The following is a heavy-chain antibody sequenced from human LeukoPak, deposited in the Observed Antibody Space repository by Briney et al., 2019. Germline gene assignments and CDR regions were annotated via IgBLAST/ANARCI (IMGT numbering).Heavy chain of an antibody. J-gene: IGHJ6*03. V-gene: IGHV4-39*01. CDR3: ARAPRGYCSGGSCYSGYYYYYMDV. Sequence: NPSETLSLTCTVSGGSISSSSYYWGWIRQPPGKGLEWIGSIYYSGSTYYNPSLKSRVTISVDTSKNQFSLKLSSVTAADTAVYYCARAPRGYCSGGSCYSGYYYYYMDVWGKGTTVTVSS. D-gene: IGHD2-15*01. CDR1: GGSISSSSYY. CDR2: IYYSGST.